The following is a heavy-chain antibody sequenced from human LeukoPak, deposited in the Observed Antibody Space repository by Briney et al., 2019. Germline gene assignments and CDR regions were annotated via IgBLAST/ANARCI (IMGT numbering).Heavy chain of an antibody. J-gene: IGHJ4*02. Sequence: GGSLRLSGAAPGFTLSSYWRSWVRWAPGRGLEWVANIMVDGSEKHYVDSVKGRFTISRDNAENSLYLQMYSLRAEDTAVYYCAREGYGGDSMGLDYWGQGTLVTVSS. CDR1: GFTLSSYW. CDR2: IMVDGSEK. D-gene: IGHD4-23*01. V-gene: IGHV3-7*01. CDR3: AREGYGGDSMGLDY.